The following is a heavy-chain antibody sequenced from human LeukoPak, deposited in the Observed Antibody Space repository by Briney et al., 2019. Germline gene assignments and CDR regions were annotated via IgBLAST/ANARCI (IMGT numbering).Heavy chain of an antibody. D-gene: IGHD6-19*01. J-gene: IGHJ4*02. CDR2: IYYSGST. Sequence: PSETLSLTCTVSGGSISSYYWSWIRQPPGKGLEWIGYIYYSGSTNYNPSLKSRVTISVDTSKNQFSLKLSSATAADTAVYYCARSGYSSGWYLGYWGQGSLVTVSS. V-gene: IGHV4-59*01. CDR1: GGSISSYY. CDR3: ARSGYSSGWYLGY.